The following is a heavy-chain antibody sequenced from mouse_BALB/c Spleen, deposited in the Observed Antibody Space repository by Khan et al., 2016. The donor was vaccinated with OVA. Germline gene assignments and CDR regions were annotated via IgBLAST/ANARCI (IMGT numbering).Heavy chain of an antibody. CDR3: ARKRPPLAY. J-gene: IGHJ3*01. CDR2: INTYTGEP. CDR1: GYTFTNYG. V-gene: IGHV9-3-1*01. Sequence: QIQLVQSGPELKKPGETVKISCKASGYTFTNYGMNWVKQAPGKGLKWMGWINTYTGEPTYADDFKGRFTFSLETSASTASLQINNPKNEDTATYFCARKRPPLAYWGQGTLVTVSA. D-gene: IGHD1-2*01.